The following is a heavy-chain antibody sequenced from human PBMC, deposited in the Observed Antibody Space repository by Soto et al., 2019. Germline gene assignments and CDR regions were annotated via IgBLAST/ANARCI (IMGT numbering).Heavy chain of an antibody. V-gene: IGHV3-9*01. J-gene: IGHJ3*01. CDR2: ISWGGGYM. CDR3: TKDEGCWSSISCKDAFDY. D-gene: IGHD2-2*01. Sequence: EVQLVESGGGLVQPGGSLRLSCEASGFTFVDYAMHWVRQAPGQGLEWVSGISWGGGYMGYADSVKGRFTISRDNAKKSLYLKSKSLRVEDTALYYCTKDEGCWSSISCKDAFDYGGQGTMVTVS. CDR1: GFTFVDYA.